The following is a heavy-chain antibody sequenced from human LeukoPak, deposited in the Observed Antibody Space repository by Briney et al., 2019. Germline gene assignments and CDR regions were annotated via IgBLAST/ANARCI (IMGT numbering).Heavy chain of an antibody. D-gene: IGHD6-19*01. CDR2: ISHDGIEK. CDR1: GFTFSSYW. CDR3: ARWLAGYLGY. J-gene: IGHJ4*02. V-gene: IGHV3-7*01. Sequence: GGSLRLSCADSGFTFSSYWMNWVRQAPGKGLEWVANISHDGIEKFYVDSVRGRFTISRDNAKNSLYLQMNSLRAEDTAVYYCARWLAGYLGYWGQGTLVTVSS.